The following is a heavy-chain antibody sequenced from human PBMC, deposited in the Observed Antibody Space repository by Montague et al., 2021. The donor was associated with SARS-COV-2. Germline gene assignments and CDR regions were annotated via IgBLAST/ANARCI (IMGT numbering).Heavy chain of an antibody. V-gene: IGHV4-34*01. D-gene: IGHD2-8*02. CDR3: ARLESSWWFFDY. Sequence: SETLSLTCAVFSSSLCGDDWSWIRLTPGHDGEWFGVFNFSGDTYYNPSLTGRVTISMDTSESQFSLKMTSVTAADTAVYYCARLESSWWFFDYWGQGTLVTVSS. CDR2: FNFSGDT. CDR1: SSSLCGDD. J-gene: IGHJ4*02.